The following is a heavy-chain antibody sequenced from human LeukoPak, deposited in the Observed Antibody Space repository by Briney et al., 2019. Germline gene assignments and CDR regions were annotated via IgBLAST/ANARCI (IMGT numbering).Heavy chain of an antibody. D-gene: IGHD2-2*03. J-gene: IGHJ4*02. CDR3: ARDVGYCSSTSCYAYLKTLNYFDY. CDR2: INPNSGGT. V-gene: IGHV1-2*02. Sequence: ASVKVSCRASGYTFTDYDMHWVRQAPGQGLEWMGWINPNSGGTNYAQKFQGRVTMTRDTSISTAYMDLSRLRSDDTAVYSCARDVGYCSSTSCYAYLKTLNYFDYWGQGTLVTVST. CDR1: GYTFTDYD.